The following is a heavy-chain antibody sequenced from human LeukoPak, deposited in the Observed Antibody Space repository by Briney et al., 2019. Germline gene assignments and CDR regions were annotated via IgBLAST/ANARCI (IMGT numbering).Heavy chain of an antibody. CDR1: GYTFTTYY. CDR3: ATSETVGTTTGRRVLDY. D-gene: IGHD1-26*01. J-gene: IGHJ4*02. Sequence: ASVKVSCKASGYTFTTYYMHWVRQAPGQGHEWMGIINPSSGSTGYAQKFQGRVTMARDTSTSTVYMELSSLRSEDTAVYYCATSETVGTTTGRRVLDYWAQGTLVTVSS. CDR2: INPSSGST. V-gene: IGHV1-46*01.